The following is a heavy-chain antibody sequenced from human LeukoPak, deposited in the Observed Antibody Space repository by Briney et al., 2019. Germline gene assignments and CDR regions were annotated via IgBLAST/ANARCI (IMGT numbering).Heavy chain of an antibody. Sequence: GASVKFSCKASGYTFTGYYMHWVRQAPGQGLEWMGWINPNRGGTNYAQKFQGRVTITRDTSLSTAYMELSRLRSDDTAVYYCARTIVVPAALYYYYYMDVWGKGTTVTVS. CDR2: INPNRGGT. J-gene: IGHJ6*03. CDR3: ARTIVVPAALYYYYYMDV. D-gene: IGHD2-2*01. CDR1: GYTFTGYY. V-gene: IGHV1-2*02.